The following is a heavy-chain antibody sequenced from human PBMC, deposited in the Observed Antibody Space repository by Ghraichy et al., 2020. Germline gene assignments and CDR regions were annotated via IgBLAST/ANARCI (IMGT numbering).Heavy chain of an antibody. Sequence: GGSLRLSCVASGFTFSTYWMHWVRQAPGKGLFWVSRIKTDGSSTSYADSVKGRFTISRDNAKNTLFLQMNSLTVEDTAVYYCVRPRQGEYYFDYWARGTLVTVSS. V-gene: IGHV3-74*01. D-gene: IGHD1-26*01. CDR1: GFTFSTYW. CDR3: VRPRQGEYYFDY. J-gene: IGHJ4*02. CDR2: IKTDGSST.